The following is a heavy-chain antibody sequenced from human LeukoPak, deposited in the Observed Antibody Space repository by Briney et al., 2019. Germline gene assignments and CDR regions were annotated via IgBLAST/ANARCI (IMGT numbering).Heavy chain of an antibody. CDR2: IYYSGRT. D-gene: IGHD3-22*01. Sequence: SETLSLTCTIYGDSISSSNYYWGWIRQPPGKGLEWIGNIYYSGRTYYNPSLKSRVTISVDTSKNDFSLKLSSVTAADTAVYYCARLYYSNSSGPPLWGPGTMVAVSS. V-gene: IGHV4-39*02. J-gene: IGHJ4*02. CDR1: GDSISSSNYY. CDR3: ARLYYSNSSGPPL.